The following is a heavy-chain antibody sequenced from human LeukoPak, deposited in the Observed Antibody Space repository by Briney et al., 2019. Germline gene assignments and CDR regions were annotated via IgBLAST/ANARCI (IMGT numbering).Heavy chain of an antibody. Sequence: GGSLRLSCAASEFTFSDYWMSRVRQAPGKGPEWVANIKNDGSEEHYVDSVKGRFTVSRDNAKNSLFLQMNSLRAEDTAVYYCARVPFDYYYYYGMDVWGQGTTVTVSS. CDR2: IKNDGSEE. CDR1: EFTFSDYW. V-gene: IGHV3-7*01. CDR3: ARVPFDYYYYYGMDV. J-gene: IGHJ6*02.